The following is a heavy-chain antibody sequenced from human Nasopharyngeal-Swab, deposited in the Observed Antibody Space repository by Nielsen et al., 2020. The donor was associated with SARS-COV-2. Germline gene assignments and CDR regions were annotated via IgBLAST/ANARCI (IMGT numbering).Heavy chain of an antibody. CDR1: GGSFSGYY. CDR3: ARGVKSKGGSSGRDY. J-gene: IGHJ4*02. Sequence: SQTLSLTCAVYGGSFSGYYWSWILQPPGKGLEWIGEINHSGSTNYNPSLKSRVTISVDTSKNQFSLKLSSVTAADTAVYYCARGVKSKGGSSGRDYWGQGTLVTVSS. V-gene: IGHV4-34*01. D-gene: IGHD6-19*01. CDR2: INHSGST.